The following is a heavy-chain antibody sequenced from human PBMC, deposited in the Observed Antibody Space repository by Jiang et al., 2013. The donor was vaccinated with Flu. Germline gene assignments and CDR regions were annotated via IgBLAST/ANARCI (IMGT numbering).Heavy chain of an antibody. J-gene: IGHJ5*02. V-gene: IGHV4-59*01. CDR3: ARGRSSGSWYDDP. CDR2: IYYTGST. D-gene: IGHD6-13*01. Sequence: KPSETLSLTCTVSGGSINSYYWSWLRQPPGKGLEWIGYIYYTGSTNYNPSLKSRVTISLDTSTNQFSLKLTSVTAADTAVYYCARGRSSGSWYDDPWGLGTLVTVSS. CDR1: GGSINSYY.